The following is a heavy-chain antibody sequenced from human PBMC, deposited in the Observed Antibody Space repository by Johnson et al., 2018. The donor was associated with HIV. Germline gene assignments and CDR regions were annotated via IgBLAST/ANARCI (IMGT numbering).Heavy chain of an antibody. J-gene: IGHJ3*02. D-gene: IGHD3-10*01. CDR1: GFTVSINY. V-gene: IGHV3-30*18. Sequence: QVQLVESGGGLIQPGGSLRLSCAASGFTVSINYMSWVRQAPGKGLEWVAVISSDESYIHYGDSVKGRFIVSKDNSKNTLYLQMNSLRAEDTAVYYCAKGLRPYGSGPSDAFDIWGQGTMVTVSS. CDR2: ISSDESYI. CDR3: AKGLRPYGSGPSDAFDI.